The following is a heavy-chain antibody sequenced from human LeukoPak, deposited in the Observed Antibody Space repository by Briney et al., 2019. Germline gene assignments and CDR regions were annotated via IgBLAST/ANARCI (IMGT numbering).Heavy chain of an antibody. V-gene: IGHV4-59*01. CDR2: IYYSGST. CDR3: ARVGILRFPSNWFDP. CDR1: GVSFNDYY. D-gene: IGHD3-3*01. J-gene: IGHJ5*02. Sequence: PSETLSLTCAVSGVSFNDYYWSWIRQPPGKGLEWIGYIYYSGSTRYNPSLKSRVTISVDTSKNQFSLKLSSVTAADTAVYYCARVGILRFPSNWFDPWGQGTLVTVSS.